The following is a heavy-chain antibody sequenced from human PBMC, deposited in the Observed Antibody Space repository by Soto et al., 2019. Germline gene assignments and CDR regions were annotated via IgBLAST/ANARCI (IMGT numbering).Heavy chain of an antibody. CDR2: INPNSGGT. CDR1: GYTFTGYY. Sequence: ASVKVSCKASGYTFTGYYMHWVRQAPGQGLEWLGWINPNSGGTNYAQKFQGRVTITADESTSTAYMELSSLRSEDTAVYYCARAGHRSYSDAFDIWGQGTMVTVSS. J-gene: IGHJ3*02. V-gene: IGHV1-2*02. D-gene: IGHD2-15*01. CDR3: ARAGHRSYSDAFDI.